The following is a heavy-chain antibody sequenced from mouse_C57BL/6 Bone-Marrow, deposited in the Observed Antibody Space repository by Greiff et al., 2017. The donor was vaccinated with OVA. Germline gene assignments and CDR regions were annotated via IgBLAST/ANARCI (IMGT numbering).Heavy chain of an antibody. Sequence: QVQLQQSGPELVKPGASVKISCKASGYAFSSSWMNWVKQRPGKGLEWIGRIYPGDGDTKYNGKFKGKATLNADQSSRTAYMQLSSLTSEDSAVYFCARHEDGYCASYFDGWGQGTTLTVSS. J-gene: IGHJ2*01. D-gene: IGHD2-3*01. CDR1: GYAFSSSW. CDR3: ARHEDGYCASYFDG. CDR2: IYPGDGDT. V-gene: IGHV1-82*01.